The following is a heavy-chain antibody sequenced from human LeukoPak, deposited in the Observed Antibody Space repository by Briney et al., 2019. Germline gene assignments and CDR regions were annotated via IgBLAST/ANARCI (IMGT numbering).Heavy chain of an antibody. CDR3: ARHLYYYDRNGNFADY. CDR1: GYSISSGYY. Sequence: SETLSLTCAVSGYSISSGYYWGWIGQPPGKGLEWIGSVYHSGSTYYNPSLKRRVTISVDTSKNQFSLKLYSVTDADTAVYFSARHLYYYDRNGNFADYWGQGTLVTVSS. V-gene: IGHV4-38-2*01. CDR2: VYHSGST. D-gene: IGHD3-22*01. J-gene: IGHJ4*02.